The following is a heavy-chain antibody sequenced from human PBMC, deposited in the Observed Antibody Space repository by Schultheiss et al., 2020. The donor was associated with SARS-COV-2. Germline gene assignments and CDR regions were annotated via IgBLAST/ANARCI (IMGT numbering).Heavy chain of an antibody. CDR3: AKTYRRGGGAFDN. CDR1: GFTFSTYA. Sequence: GGSLRLSCAASGFTFSTYAMSWVRQAPGKGLEWVSTISGSGGSTYYAESVKGRHTISRDSSRNTMYLQMNSLSAKDTAVYYCAKTYRRGGGAFDNWGQGTLVTVSS. D-gene: IGHD1-26*01. CDR2: ISGSGGST. J-gene: IGHJ4*02. V-gene: IGHV3-23*01.